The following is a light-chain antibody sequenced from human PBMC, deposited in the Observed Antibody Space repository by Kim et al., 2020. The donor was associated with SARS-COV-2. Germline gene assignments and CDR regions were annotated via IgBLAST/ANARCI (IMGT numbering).Light chain of an antibody. CDR3: SSYADSSSLL. CDR1: SSDVGGYNY. V-gene: IGLV2-11*01. Sequence: GQSVASSVPGTSSDVGGYNYLSWYQLHPGKAPKLMIYAVTERPSGVPDRFSGSKSGNTAFLTISGLQAEDEADYYCSSYADSSSLLFGGGTQLTVL. J-gene: IGLJ3*02. CDR2: AVT.